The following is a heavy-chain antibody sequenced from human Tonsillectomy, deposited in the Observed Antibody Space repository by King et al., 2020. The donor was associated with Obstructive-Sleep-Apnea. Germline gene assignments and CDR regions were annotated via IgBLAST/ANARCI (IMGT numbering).Heavy chain of an antibody. Sequence: EVQLVESGGGLVQPGGSLRLSCVASGFTFSDYDMHWVRQPPGEGLEWVSVSGTGGEIFYADPVKGRFTISRENAKNSLYLQMNSLRAGDTAVYYCARGGSISSEGEFDYWGQGIPVTVSS. CDR1: GFTFSDYD. J-gene: IGHJ4*02. D-gene: IGHD6-6*01. CDR2: SGTGGEI. V-gene: IGHV3-13*04. CDR3: ARGGSISSEGEFDY.